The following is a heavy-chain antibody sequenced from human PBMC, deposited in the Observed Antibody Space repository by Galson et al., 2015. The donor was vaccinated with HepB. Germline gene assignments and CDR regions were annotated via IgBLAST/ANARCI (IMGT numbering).Heavy chain of an antibody. D-gene: IGHD2/OR15-2a*01. CDR2: ISGDFATT. V-gene: IGHV3-23*01. J-gene: IGHJ4*02. Sequence: SLRLSCAASGFTFSSYAMSWVRQASGKGLQWVSAISGDFATTDYTDSVKGRFTISRDNSKNTLYLQMNSLRVDDTAVYYCAKHIDLNSWSTSGGGDYWGQGTHVIVSS. CDR3: AKHIDLNSWSTSGGGDY. CDR1: GFTFSSYA.